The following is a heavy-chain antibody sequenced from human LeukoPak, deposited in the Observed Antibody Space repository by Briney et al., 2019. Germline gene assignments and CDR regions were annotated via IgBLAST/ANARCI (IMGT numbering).Heavy chain of an antibody. CDR2: TYYRAKSYN. D-gene: IGHD6-6*01. Sequence: QTLSLTCALSVDTASSNSAAWDCIRQPPSRGLKWLVRTYYRAKSYNDYAVSVKSRITINPDTSKNQFSLQLNSVTPEDTAVYYCARDPSIAAEGRSFDYWGQGTLVTVSS. J-gene: IGHJ4*02. V-gene: IGHV6-1*01. CDR1: VDTASSNSAA. CDR3: ARDPSIAAEGRSFDY.